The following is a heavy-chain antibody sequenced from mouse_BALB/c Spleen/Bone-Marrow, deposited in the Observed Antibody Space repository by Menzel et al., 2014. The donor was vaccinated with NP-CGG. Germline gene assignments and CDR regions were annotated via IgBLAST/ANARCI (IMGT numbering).Heavy chain of an antibody. CDR3: ARSGNFFDF. V-gene: IGHV3-2*02. CDR2: ISSSGLT. Sequence: EVKLMESGPGLVKPSQSLSLTCTVTGYSITSAYAWNWIRQFPGNNLEWMGYISSSGLTSYNPSLKGRISTARDTSKNQFFLQLNSVTTEDTATYYCARSGNFFDFWGQGTTLTVSS. J-gene: IGHJ2*01. CDR1: GYSITSAYA. D-gene: IGHD1-3*01.